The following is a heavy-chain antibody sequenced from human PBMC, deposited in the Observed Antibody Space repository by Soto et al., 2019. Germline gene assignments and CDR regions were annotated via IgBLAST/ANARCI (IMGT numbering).Heavy chain of an antibody. V-gene: IGHV4-59*08. D-gene: IGHD4-17*01. CDR2: IYYSGST. J-gene: IGHJ5*02. CDR1: GGSISSYY. Sequence: SETLSLTCTVSGGSISSYYWSWIRQPPGKGLEWIGYIYYSGSTNYNPSLKSRVTISVDTSKNQFSLKLSSVTAADTAVYYCARLVYGDYGGYWFDPWGQGTLVTVSS. CDR3: ARLVYGDYGGYWFDP.